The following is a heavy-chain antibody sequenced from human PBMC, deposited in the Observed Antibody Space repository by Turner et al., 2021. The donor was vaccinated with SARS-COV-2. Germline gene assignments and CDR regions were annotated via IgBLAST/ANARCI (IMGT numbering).Heavy chain of an antibody. Sequence: QVQLVESGGCLVQPGRSLRLSCAASGFTFSSYGMHWVRQAPGKGLEWVAVISYDGSNKYYADSVKGRFTISRDNSKNTLYLQMNSLRAEDTAVYYCAKGESQYFDYWGQGTLVTVSS. CDR2: ISYDGSNK. V-gene: IGHV3-30*18. CDR3: AKGESQYFDY. J-gene: IGHJ4*02. CDR1: GFTFSSYG.